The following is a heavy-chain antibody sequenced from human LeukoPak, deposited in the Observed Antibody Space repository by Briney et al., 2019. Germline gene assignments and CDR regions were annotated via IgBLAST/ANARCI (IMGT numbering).Heavy chain of an antibody. CDR1: GFTFSSYA. J-gene: IGHJ4*02. CDR2: ITSSAGTT. CDR3: AKERAPYYYGSGSYSYFDY. V-gene: IGHV3-23*01. Sequence: PGGSLRLSCAASGFTFSSYAMSWVRQAPGRGLEWVAGITSSAGTTYYADSVKGRFTISRDNSKITLYLQMNSLRAEDIAVYYCAKERAPYYYGSGSYSYFDYWGQGTLVTVSS. D-gene: IGHD3-10*01.